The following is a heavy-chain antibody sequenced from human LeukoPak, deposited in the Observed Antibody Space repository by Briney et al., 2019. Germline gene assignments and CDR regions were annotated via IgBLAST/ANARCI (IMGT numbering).Heavy chain of an antibody. V-gene: IGHV1-69*04. CDR3: ARDLGSGYDLGFDY. D-gene: IGHD5-12*01. CDR2: IIPIFGIA. Sequence: SVKVSCKASRGTFSSYAISWVRQAPGQGLEWMGRIIPIFGIANYAQKFQGRVTITADKSTSTAYMELSSLRSEDTAVYYCARDLGSGYDLGFDYWGQGTLVTVSS. CDR1: RGTFSSYA. J-gene: IGHJ4*02.